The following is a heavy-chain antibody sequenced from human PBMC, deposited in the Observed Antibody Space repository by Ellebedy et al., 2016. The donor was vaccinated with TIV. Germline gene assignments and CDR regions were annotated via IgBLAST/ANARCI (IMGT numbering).Heavy chain of an antibody. D-gene: IGHD6-13*01. CDR3: TREGILPYAFDI. J-gene: IGHJ3*02. CDR2: VNTDGSNT. V-gene: IGHV3-74*03. CDR1: LFTFSDSW. Sequence: GESLKISCAGSLFTFSDSWIHWVRQPPGKGLMWVSRVNTDGSNTTYADSVKGRFTISRDNAKNTVYLQMNTLRAEDTALYYCTREGILPYAFDIWGQGTVVTVSS.